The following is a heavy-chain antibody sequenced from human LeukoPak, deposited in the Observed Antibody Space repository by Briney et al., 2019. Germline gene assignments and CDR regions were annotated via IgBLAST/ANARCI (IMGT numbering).Heavy chain of an antibody. CDR3: ARVYSLGFWSGYYVG. Sequence: GGSLRLSCAASGFSVSNNYMSWVRQAPGKGLEWVSVIYSGGNTYYANSVKGRFTVSRDNSKNTLYLQMNSLRAEDTAVYYCARVYSLGFWSGYYVGWGQGNLVTVSS. V-gene: IGHV3-53*01. CDR2: IYSGGNT. CDR1: GFSVSNNY. J-gene: IGHJ4*02. D-gene: IGHD3-3*01.